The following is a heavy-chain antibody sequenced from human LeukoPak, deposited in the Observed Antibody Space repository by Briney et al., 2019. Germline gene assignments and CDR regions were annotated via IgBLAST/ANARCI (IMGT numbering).Heavy chain of an antibody. Sequence: ASVKVSCKASGYTFTSYGISWVRQAPGQGLELMGWISAYNGNTNYAQKLQGRVTMTTDTSTSTAYMELRSLRSDDTAVYYCARASVDIVVVTAILEWGSYYYMDVWGKGTTVTVSS. J-gene: IGHJ6*03. CDR2: ISAYNGNT. V-gene: IGHV1-18*01. D-gene: IGHD2-21*02. CDR1: GYTFTSYG. CDR3: ARASVDIVVVTAILEWGSYYYMDV.